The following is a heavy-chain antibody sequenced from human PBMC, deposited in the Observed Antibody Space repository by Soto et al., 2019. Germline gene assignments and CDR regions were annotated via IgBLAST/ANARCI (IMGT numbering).Heavy chain of an antibody. J-gene: IGHJ5*02. CDR3: ARGDTSLGVAVFGVTLGAFDP. D-gene: IGHD3-3*01. CDR2: IYTSGST. Sequence: SETLSLTCTVSGGSISSYYWSWIRQPAGKGLEWIGRIYTSGSTNYNPSLKSRVTMSVDTSKNQFSLKLSSVTAADTAVYYCARGDTSLGVAVFGVTLGAFDPWGQGTLVTVSS. V-gene: IGHV4-4*07. CDR1: GGSISSYY.